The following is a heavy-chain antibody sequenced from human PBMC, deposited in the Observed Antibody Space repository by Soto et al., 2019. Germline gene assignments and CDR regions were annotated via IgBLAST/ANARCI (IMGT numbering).Heavy chain of an antibody. CDR3: AKRGRARREPGADNWLDP. Sequence: QVQLQESGPGLVKPSETLSLTCTVSGGSISSYSWNWIRQSAGKGLEWIGRMYSSGSTNYNPSLKSLVSMSLDTSRHQFYLKRSSVTAADTAVYYCAKRGRARREPGADNWLDPWGQGTLVIVSS. CDR2: MYSSGST. V-gene: IGHV4-4*07. D-gene: IGHD2-2*01. CDR1: GGSISSYS. J-gene: IGHJ5*02.